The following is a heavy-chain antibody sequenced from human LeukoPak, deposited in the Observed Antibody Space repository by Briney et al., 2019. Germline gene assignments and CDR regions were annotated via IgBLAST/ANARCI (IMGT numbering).Heavy chain of an antibody. J-gene: IGHJ4*02. CDR3: ARGSIAIYYYGSRGYFDY. CDR1: GFTFHDYG. V-gene: IGHV3-20*04. Sequence: RTGGSLRLSCVASGFTFHDYGMSWVRQAPGKGLEWVSGLNWNGGSTGYADSVKGLFTISRDNAKNSLYLQMNSLRAEDTAFYYCARGSIAIYYYGSRGYFDYWGQGTLVTVSS. CDR2: LNWNGGST. D-gene: IGHD3-22*01.